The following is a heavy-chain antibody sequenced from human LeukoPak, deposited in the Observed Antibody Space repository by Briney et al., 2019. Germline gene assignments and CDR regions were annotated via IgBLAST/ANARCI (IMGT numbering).Heavy chain of an antibody. CDR1: AFTVSSSH. D-gene: IGHD5-12*01. V-gene: IGHV3-66*01. CDR2: IYSGGGT. J-gene: IGHJ4*02. CDR3: AKDLGYSGYDPLDH. Sequence: GGSLRLSCAASAFTVSSSHMSWVRQAPGKGLEWVSLIYSGGGTYYADSVKGRFTISRDNSKNTLYLQMNSLRGEDTAIYYCAKDLGYSGYDPLDHWGQGTLVTVSS.